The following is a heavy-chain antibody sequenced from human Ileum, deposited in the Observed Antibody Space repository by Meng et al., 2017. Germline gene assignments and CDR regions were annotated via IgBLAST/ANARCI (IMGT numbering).Heavy chain of an antibody. J-gene: IGHJ4*02. CDR3: VSALNSGWHVFDS. CDR1: GFTFSACP. CDR2: VSSDGGQR. D-gene: IGHD1-26*01. V-gene: IGHV3-30*04. Sequence: GESLKISCAASGFTFSACPMHWVRQAPGKGLQWVATVSSDGGQRFSADFLKGRFTISRDNSQNTLFLQMNSLRAEDTALYYCVSALNSGWHVFDSWGQGTLVTVSS.